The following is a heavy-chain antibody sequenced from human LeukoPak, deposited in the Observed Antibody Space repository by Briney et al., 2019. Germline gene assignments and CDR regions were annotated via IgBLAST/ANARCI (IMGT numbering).Heavy chain of an antibody. V-gene: IGHV4-39*07. CDR1: GGSIITTDYY. CDR3: ARYDILPGTHDAFDI. J-gene: IGHJ3*02. CDR2: IYYSGTT. D-gene: IGHD3-9*01. Sequence: SETLSLTRTVSGGSIITTDYYWGWIRQPPGKGLEWIASIYYSGTTYYNPSLKSRVTISVDRSKNQFSLKLSSVTAADTAVYYCARYDILPGTHDAFDIWGQGAVVAVSS.